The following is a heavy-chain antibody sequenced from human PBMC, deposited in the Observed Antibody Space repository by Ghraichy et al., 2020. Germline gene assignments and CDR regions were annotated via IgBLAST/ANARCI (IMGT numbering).Heavy chain of an antibody. CDR1: GGSFSGYY. CDR2: INHSGST. Sequence: SETLSLTCAVYGGSFSGYYWSWIRQPPGKGLEWIGEINHSGSTHYNPSLKSRVTISVDTSKNQFSLRLNSVTAADTAVYYCARGVAPSNIVATIDYWGRGTLVTVSS. J-gene: IGHJ4*02. V-gene: IGHV4-34*01. D-gene: IGHD5-12*01. CDR3: ARGVAPSNIVATIDY.